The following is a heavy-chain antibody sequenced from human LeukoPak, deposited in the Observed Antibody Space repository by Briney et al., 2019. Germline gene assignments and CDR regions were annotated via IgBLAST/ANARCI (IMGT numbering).Heavy chain of an antibody. V-gene: IGHV4-59*01. D-gene: IGHD1-26*01. CDR3: ARGVNSGYFDY. Sequence: TSETLSLTCTVSGGSISSYYWTWIRQPQGKGLEWIGYIYYSGSTNYNPSLKSRVTISVDTSKNQFSLKLTPVTAADTAVYYCARGVNSGYFDYCGQGTLVTVSS. CDR1: GGSISSYY. J-gene: IGHJ4*02. CDR2: IYYSGST.